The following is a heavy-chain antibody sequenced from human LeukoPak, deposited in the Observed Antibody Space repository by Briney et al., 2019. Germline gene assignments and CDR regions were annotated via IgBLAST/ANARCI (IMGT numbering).Heavy chain of an antibody. CDR2: IYYSGST. CDR3: ARSSTIFGVAPFDY. Sequence: KSSETLSLTCTVSGGSISSGGYYWSWIRQHPGKGLEWIGYIYYSGSTYYNPSLKSRVTISVDTSKNQFSLKLSSVTAADTAVYYCARSSTIFGVAPFDYWGQGTLVTVSS. J-gene: IGHJ4*02. V-gene: IGHV4-31*03. D-gene: IGHD3-3*01. CDR1: GGSISSGGYY.